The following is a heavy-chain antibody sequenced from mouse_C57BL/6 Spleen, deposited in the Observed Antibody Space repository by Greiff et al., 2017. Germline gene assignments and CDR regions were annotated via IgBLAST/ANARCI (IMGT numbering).Heavy chain of an antibody. V-gene: IGHV1-81*01. D-gene: IGHD1-1*01. CDR3: ARGDYDGSRRGYFDV. J-gene: IGHJ1*03. CDR1: GYTFTSYG. CDR2: IYPRSGNT. Sequence: QVQLQQSGAELARPGASVKLSCKASGYTFTSYGISWVKQRTGQGLEWIGEIYPRSGNTYYTEKFKGKATLTADKSSSTSYMEFRSLTSEDSAVYFCARGDYDGSRRGYFDVWGTGTTVTGAS.